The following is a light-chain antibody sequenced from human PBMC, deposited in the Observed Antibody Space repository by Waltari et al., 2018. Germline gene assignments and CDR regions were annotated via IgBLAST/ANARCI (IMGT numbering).Light chain of an antibody. V-gene: IGLV2-23*01. Sequence: QSAPTQPASVSGSPGQSISISCTGTSNDLGTSNLASWYQHYPGKAPKLLIYADNKRPSGVSTRFSGSKFGSTASLTISGLQGDDEADYYCCSYAGSYWLFGGGTKLTVL. CDR2: ADN. CDR1: SNDLGTSNL. J-gene: IGLJ3*02. CDR3: CSYAGSYWL.